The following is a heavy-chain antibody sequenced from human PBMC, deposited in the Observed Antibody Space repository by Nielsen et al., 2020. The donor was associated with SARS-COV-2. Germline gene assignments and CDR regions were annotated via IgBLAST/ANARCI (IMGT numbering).Heavy chain of an antibody. J-gene: IGHJ4*02. Sequence: SVKVSCKASGYTFTHRYLHWVRQAPGQALEWMGWITPFNGNTNYAQKFQDRVTITRDTSASTAYMELSGLSSEDTAVYYCARSRGCSATSCFFDYWGQGALVTVSS. CDR2: ITPFNGNT. D-gene: IGHD2-2*01. CDR3: ARSRGCSATSCFFDY. CDR1: GYTFTHRY. V-gene: IGHV1-45*02.